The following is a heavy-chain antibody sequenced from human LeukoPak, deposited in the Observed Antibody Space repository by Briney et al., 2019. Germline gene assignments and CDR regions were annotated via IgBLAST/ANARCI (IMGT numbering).Heavy chain of an antibody. Sequence: GGALRLSCAASGFTFSTYCVSWVRQAPGKGLEGVSGISDSGGSTHYADSVKGRFTISRDNYKSTLYLQMNSLRAEDAAVYYFSKAPYYILPCFDYWGQGTLVTVSA. D-gene: IGHD3-10*01. CDR1: GFTFSTYC. V-gene: IGHV3-23*01. CDR2: ISDSGGST. J-gene: IGHJ4*02. CDR3: SKAPYYILPCFDY.